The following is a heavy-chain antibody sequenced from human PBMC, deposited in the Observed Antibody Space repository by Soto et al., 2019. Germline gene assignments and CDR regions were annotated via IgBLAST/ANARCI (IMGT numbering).Heavy chain of an antibody. D-gene: IGHD6-13*01. J-gene: IGHJ4*02. CDR2: ISGSGGTP. V-gene: IGHV3-23*01. CDR1: GFTFSSYA. Sequence: EVQLLESGGGLVQPGGSLRLSCAASGFTFSSYAMSWVRQAPGKGLEWVSSISGSGGTPYYAYSVKGRFTISNDNSKNTLYLQMHSLRADDTAVYYCATPTGAAAGTLSYWGQGTLVTVSS. CDR3: ATPTGAAAGTLSY.